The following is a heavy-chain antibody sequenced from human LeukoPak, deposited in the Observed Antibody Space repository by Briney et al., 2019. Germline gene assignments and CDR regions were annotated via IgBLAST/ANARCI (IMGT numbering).Heavy chain of an antibody. V-gene: IGHV3-23*01. CDR2: ISGSGGST. CDR1: GFTFSSYA. CDR3: ARDRGRRIAAAGKVWFDP. J-gene: IGHJ5*02. D-gene: IGHD6-13*01. Sequence: AGGSLRLSCAASGFTFSSYAMSWVRQAPGKGLEWVSAISGSGGSTYYADSVKGRFTISRDNSKNTLYLQMNSLRAEDTAVYYCARDRGRRIAAAGKVWFDPWGQGTLVTVSS.